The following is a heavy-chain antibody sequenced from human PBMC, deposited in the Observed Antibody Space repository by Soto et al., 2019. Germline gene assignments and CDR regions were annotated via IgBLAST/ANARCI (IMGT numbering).Heavy chain of an antibody. CDR3: TTDGYFDWLPVGAY. CDR1: GFTFSNAW. CDR2: IKSKTDGGTT. Sequence: PGGSLRLSCAASGFTFSNAWMSWVRQAPGKGLEWVGRIKSKTDGGTTDYAAPVKGRFTISRDDSKNTLYLQMNGLKTEDTAVYYCTTDGYFDWLPVGAYWGQGNLVTVSS. D-gene: IGHD3-9*01. V-gene: IGHV3-15*01. J-gene: IGHJ4*02.